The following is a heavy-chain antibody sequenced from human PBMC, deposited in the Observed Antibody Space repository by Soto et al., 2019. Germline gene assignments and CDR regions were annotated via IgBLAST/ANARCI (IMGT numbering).Heavy chain of an antibody. V-gene: IGHV2-70*01. CDR1: GFSLSTSGMC. Sequence: SGPTLVNPTQTLTLTCTFSGFSLSTSGMCVSWIRQPPGKALEWLALIDWDDDKYYSTSLKTRLTISKDTSKNQVVLTMTNMDPVDTATYYCARIMYDFWSGSPHYGMDVWGQGTTVTVSS. CDR2: IDWDDDK. D-gene: IGHD3-3*01. J-gene: IGHJ6*02. CDR3: ARIMYDFWSGSPHYGMDV.